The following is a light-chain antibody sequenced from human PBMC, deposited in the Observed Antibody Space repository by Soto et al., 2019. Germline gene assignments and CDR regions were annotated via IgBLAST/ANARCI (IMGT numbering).Light chain of an antibody. V-gene: IGLV2-8*01. CDR3: NSYGGSNNFVE. CDR1: SSDVGRYNY. J-gene: IGLJ2*01. Sequence: QSVLTQPPSASGSRGQSVTISCSGSSSDVGRYNYVSWYQQHPGKAPKLLIYEVTKRPSGVPARFSGSKSGNTASLTVSGLQAEDEADYYCNSYGGSNNFVEFGGGTKVTVL. CDR2: EVT.